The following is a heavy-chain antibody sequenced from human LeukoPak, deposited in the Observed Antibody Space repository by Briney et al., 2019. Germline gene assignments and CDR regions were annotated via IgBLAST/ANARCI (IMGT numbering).Heavy chain of an antibody. CDR2: IHYSGST. D-gene: IGHD3-22*01. V-gene: IGHV4-59*08. CDR3: ARYYYDSSGYSHGMDV. CDR1: RGSISGYY. J-gene: IGHJ6*02. Sequence: PSETLSLTCSVSRGSISGYYWSWIRQPPGKGLEWIGYIHYSGSTNYNPSLKSRVTISVDTPKNQFSLKLSSVTAADTAVYYCARYYYDSSGYSHGMDVWGQGTTVTVSS.